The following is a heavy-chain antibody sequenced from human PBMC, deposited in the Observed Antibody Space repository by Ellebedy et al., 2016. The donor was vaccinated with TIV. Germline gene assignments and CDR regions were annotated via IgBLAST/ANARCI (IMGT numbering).Heavy chain of an antibody. V-gene: IGHV3-30*01. D-gene: IGHD5-18*01. Sequence: ISYDGRNKYYVDSVKGRFTISRDNSKNTLYLQMNSLRAEDTAVYYCARQRGYSYGWFDYWGQGTLVTVSS. CDR2: ISYDGRNK. CDR3: ARQRGYSYGWFDY. J-gene: IGHJ4*02.